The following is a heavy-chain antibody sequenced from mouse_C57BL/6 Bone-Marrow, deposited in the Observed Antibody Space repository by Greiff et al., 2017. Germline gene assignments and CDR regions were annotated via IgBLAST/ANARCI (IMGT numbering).Heavy chain of an antibody. V-gene: IGHV5-9*01. CDR3: ARRRSRGYYAMDY. Sequence: EVKLVESGGGLVKPGGSLTLSCAASGFTFSSYTMSWVRQTPEKRLEWVATISGGGGNTYYPASVKGRFTISRDNAKNTLYLQMSSLMSEDTALYYCARRRSRGYYAMDYWGQGTSVTVSS. CDR2: ISGGGGNT. CDR1: GFTFSSYT. J-gene: IGHJ4*01. D-gene: IGHD1-1*01.